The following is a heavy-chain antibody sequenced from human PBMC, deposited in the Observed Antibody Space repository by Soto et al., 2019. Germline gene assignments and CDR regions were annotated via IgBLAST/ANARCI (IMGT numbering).Heavy chain of an antibody. J-gene: IGHJ4*02. D-gene: IGHD6-25*01. V-gene: IGHV3-53*01. CDR3: AAPPGGGGY. CDR1: GFTVSNNY. Sequence: EVQLVESGGGLIQPGGSLRLSCAVSGFTVSNNYMSWVRQAPGKGLEGVSVIYSGGYTAYGDSVKGRFTISRDNSKNTKPPQRKGLGAGQQAVLSVAAPPGGGGYWGQGTLVTVSS. CDR2: IYSGGYT.